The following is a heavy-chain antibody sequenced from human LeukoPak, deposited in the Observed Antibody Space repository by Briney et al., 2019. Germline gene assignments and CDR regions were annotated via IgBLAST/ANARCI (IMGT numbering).Heavy chain of an antibody. CDR2: ISGSGGST. Sequence: PGGSLRLSCAASGFTFSSYAMSWVRQAPGKGLEWVSAISGSGGSTYYADSVKGRFTISRDNSKNTLYLQMNSLRAEDTAVYYCARGLRYFDWLLYIDDYWGQGTLVTVSS. V-gene: IGHV3-23*01. D-gene: IGHD3-9*01. CDR1: GFTFSSYA. J-gene: IGHJ4*02. CDR3: ARGLRYFDWLLYIDDY.